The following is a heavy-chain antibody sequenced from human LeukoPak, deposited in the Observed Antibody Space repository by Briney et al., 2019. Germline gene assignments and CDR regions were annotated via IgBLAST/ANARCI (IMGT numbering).Heavy chain of an antibody. CDR1: GFTFSTYW. J-gene: IGHJ4*02. CDR3: ARDYAGPPDY. CDR2: INGDGSTT. V-gene: IGHV3-74*03. Sequence: GGSLRLSCTASGFTFSTYWINWVRQRPGKGLVWVALINGDGSTTPHADSVKGRFTISRDNAKNTAYLQMNSLRDEDMAVYFCARDYAGPPDYWGQGTLVTVSA. D-gene: IGHD6-13*01.